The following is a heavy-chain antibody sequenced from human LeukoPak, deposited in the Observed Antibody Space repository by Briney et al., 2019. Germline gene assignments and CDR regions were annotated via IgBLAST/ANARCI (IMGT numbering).Heavy chain of an antibody. CDR3: ARDSKQLGPGAFDI. Sequence: GASVKVSCKASGYTFTSYGISWVRQAPGQGLEWMGWISAYNGNTNYAQKLQGRVTMTTDTSTSTAYMELSRLRSDDTAVYYCARDSKQLGPGAFDIWGQGTMVTVSS. V-gene: IGHV1-18*01. J-gene: IGHJ3*02. CDR1: GYTFTSYG. CDR2: ISAYNGNT. D-gene: IGHD6-6*01.